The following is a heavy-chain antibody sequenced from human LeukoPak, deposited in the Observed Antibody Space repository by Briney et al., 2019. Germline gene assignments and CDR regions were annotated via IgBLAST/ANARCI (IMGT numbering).Heavy chain of an antibody. Sequence: SETLSFXCTVSGGSISSYYWSWIRQPPGKGLEWIGYIYYSGSTNYNPSLKSRVTISVDTSKNQFSLKLSSVTAADTAVYYCARGTVSEPLLPPTFDYWGQGTLVTVSS. V-gene: IGHV4-59*01. CDR2: IYYSGST. D-gene: IGHD1-14*01. CDR1: GGSISSYY. J-gene: IGHJ4*02. CDR3: ARGTVSEPLLPPTFDY.